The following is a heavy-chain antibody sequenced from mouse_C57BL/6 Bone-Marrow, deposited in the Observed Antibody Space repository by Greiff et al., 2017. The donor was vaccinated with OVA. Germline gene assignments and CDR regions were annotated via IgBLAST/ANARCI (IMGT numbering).Heavy chain of an antibody. J-gene: IGHJ2*01. Sequence: EVQLVESGGGLVQPGGSMKLSCAASGFTFSDAWMDWVRQSPEKGLEWVAEIRNKASNHATYYAESGKGRFTISKENSKSSFYLQRSSLRAEDTGIYYCTRRDYYFDYWGQGTTLTVSS. CDR3: TRRDYYFDY. V-gene: IGHV6-6*01. CDR2: IRNKASNHAT. CDR1: GFTFSDAW.